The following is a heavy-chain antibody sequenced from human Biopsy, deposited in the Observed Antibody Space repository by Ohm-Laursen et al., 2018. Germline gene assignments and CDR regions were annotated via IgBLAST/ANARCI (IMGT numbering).Heavy chain of an antibody. D-gene: IGHD3-9*01. V-gene: IGHV1-2*02. CDR1: GYTFAGYY. J-gene: IGHJ6*02. Sequence: ASVKVSCKVSGYTFAGYYLHWVRQAPGHGLEWMGWISPNSGNANYAQSFQGRLTVTRDTSISTAYMELTSLTFDDTAIYYCARVPAYPSIDGYYGLDLWGQGTTVIVSS. CDR3: ARVPAYPSIDGYYGLDL. CDR2: ISPNSGNA.